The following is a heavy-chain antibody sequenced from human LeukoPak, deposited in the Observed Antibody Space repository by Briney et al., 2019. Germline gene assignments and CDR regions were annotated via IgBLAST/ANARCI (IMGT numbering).Heavy chain of an antibody. D-gene: IGHD5-18*01. CDR2: MYPAEPDA. J-gene: IGHJ4*02. CDR3: VSYEGYSYGYHFGY. V-gene: IGHV5-51*01. CDR1: GYSFTKYW. Sequence: GESLKISCKGSGYSFTKYWIGWVRQMPGKGLEWMGIMYPAEPDARYTPSFRGQVTISGDNSISTAYLQWSSLKASDSAMYYCVSYEGYSYGYHFGYWGQGTMVTVSS.